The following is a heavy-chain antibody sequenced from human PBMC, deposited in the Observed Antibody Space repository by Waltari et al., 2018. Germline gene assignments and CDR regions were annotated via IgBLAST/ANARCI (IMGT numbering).Heavy chain of an antibody. J-gene: IGHJ4*02. CDR1: GFTFSSYT. CDR3: AREWGVMIGTAGYYFDY. D-gene: IGHD3-22*01. CDR2: IRSGSSYK. V-gene: IGHV3-21*01. Sequence: EVQLVGSGGGLVKPGGSLRLSCAASGFTFSSYTMNGVRQGPGKGLELIASIRSGSSYKNYADSVKGRFTISRDNVKNSLYLQMNSLRAEDTAVYYCAREWGVMIGTAGYYFDYWAQGTLVTVSS.